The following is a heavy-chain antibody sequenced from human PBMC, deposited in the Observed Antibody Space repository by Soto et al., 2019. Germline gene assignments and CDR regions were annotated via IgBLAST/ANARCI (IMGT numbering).Heavy chain of an antibody. CDR3: ARAYSSSSGDWFDP. CDR2: IYHSGST. J-gene: IGHJ5*02. Sequence: SETLSLTCAVSGGSISSGGYSWSWIRQPPGKGLEWIGYIYHSGSTYYNPSLKSRVTISVDRSKNQFSLKLSSVTAADTAVYYCARAYSSSSGDWFDPWGQGTLVTVS. CDR1: GGSISSGGYS. D-gene: IGHD6-6*01. V-gene: IGHV4-30-2*01.